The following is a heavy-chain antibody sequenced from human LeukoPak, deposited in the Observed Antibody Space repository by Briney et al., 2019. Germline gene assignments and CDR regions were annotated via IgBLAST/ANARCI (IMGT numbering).Heavy chain of an antibody. CDR3: ARGGYDILTGYPYYFDY. CDR2: IYHSGST. V-gene: IGHV4-38-2*02. Sequence: SETLSLTCTVSGYSISSGYYWGWIRQPPGKGLEWIGSIYHSGSTYYNPSLKSRVTISVDTSKNQFSRKLSSVTAADTAVYYRARGGYDILTGYPYYFDYWGQGTLVTVSS. J-gene: IGHJ4*02. CDR1: GYSISSGYY. D-gene: IGHD3-9*01.